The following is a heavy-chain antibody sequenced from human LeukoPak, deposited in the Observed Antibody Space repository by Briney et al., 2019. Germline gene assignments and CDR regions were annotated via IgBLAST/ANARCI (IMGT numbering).Heavy chain of an antibody. CDR3: ARGVFGVLLSAFDI. V-gene: IGHV4-38-2*02. Sequence: SETLSLTCTVSGYSISTGYYWDWIRQPPGKGLEWIGTFYHGGSTYYNPSLKSRVTISVDTSKNQFSLNLTSVTAADTAVYWCARGVFGVLLSAFDIWGQGTMVTVSS. D-gene: IGHD3-3*01. J-gene: IGHJ3*02. CDR1: GYSISTGYY. CDR2: FYHGGST.